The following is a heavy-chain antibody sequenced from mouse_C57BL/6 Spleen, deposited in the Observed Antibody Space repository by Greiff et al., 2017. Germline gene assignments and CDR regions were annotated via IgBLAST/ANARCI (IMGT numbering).Heavy chain of an antibody. CDR1: GYSITSGYY. D-gene: IGHD1-1*01. V-gene: IGHV3-6*01. J-gene: IGHJ4*01. CDR2: ISYDGSN. Sequence: EVQLQQSGPGLVKPSQSLSLTCSVTGYSITSGYYWNWIRQFPGNKLEWMGYISYDGSNNYNPSLKNRISITRDTSKNQFFLKLNSVTTEDTATYYCARGSPYYYAMDYWGQGTSVTVSS. CDR3: ARGSPYYYAMDY.